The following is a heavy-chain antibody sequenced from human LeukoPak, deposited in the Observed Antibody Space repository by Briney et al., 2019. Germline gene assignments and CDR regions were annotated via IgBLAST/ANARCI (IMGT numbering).Heavy chain of an antibody. CDR2: INPSGGST. CDR3: ARGDRVDTAMAWFDP. Sequence: GASVKVSCKPSGYTFTTYYMHWVRQAPGQGLEWMGMINPSGGSTSYAQKFQGRVTMTRDMSTSTVYMELSGLRSEDTAVYYCARGDRVDTAMAWFDPWGQGTLVTVSS. D-gene: IGHD5-18*01. V-gene: IGHV1-46*01. J-gene: IGHJ5*02. CDR1: GYTFTTYY.